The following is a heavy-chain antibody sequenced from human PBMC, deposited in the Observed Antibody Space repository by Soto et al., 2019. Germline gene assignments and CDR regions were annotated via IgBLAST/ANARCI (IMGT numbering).Heavy chain of an antibody. J-gene: IGHJ3*02. CDR1: GYTFIGYY. CDR3: ARDLLGYCSGGSCYSSLGGAFDI. D-gene: IGHD2-15*01. Sequence: ASVKVSCKASGYTFIGYYMHWVRQAPGQGLEWMGWINPNSGGTNYAQKFQGWVTMTRDTSISTAYMELSRLRSDDTAVYYCARDLLGYCSGGSCYSSLGGAFDIWGQGTMVTVSS. CDR2: INPNSGGT. V-gene: IGHV1-2*04.